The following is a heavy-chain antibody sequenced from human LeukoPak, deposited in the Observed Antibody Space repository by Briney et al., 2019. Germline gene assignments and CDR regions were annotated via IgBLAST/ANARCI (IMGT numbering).Heavy chain of an antibody. CDR2: IYYSGST. CDR1: GGSVSSGSYY. J-gene: IGHJ4*02. CDR3: AREVGDGYNYIDY. V-gene: IGHV4-61*01. Sequence: SETLFLTCTVSGGSVSSGSYYWSWIRQPPGKGLEWIGYIYYSGSTNYNPSLKSRVTISVDTSKNQFSLKLSSVTAADTAVYYCAREVGDGYNYIDYWGQGTLVTVSS. D-gene: IGHD5-24*01.